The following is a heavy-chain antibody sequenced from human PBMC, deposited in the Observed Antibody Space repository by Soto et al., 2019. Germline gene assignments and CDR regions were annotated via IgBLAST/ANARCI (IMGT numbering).Heavy chain of an antibody. J-gene: IGHJ6*02. Sequence: HLVESGGGVVQPGRSLRLSCAASGFTFSSYAMHWVRQAPGKGLEWVAVMWHDGSVQKYAESVKGRFTISRDNPKNTLFLQMNSLRVEDPAVYYCSRGPWEPPRCAMDVWGQGTTVIVSS. D-gene: IGHD1-26*01. CDR3: SRGPWEPPRCAMDV. V-gene: IGHV3-33*01. CDR1: GFTFSSYA. CDR2: MWHDGSVQ.